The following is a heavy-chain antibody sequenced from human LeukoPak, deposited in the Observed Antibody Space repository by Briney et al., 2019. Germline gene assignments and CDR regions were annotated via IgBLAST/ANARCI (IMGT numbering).Heavy chain of an antibody. J-gene: IGHJ4*02. CDR1: GGSVSRSY. Sequence: PSETLSLTCTVSGGSVSRSYWNWIRQPPGKGPEWIGYIYDSGTTNYNPSLKSRATMSVDTSKNQFSLKVRSVTAADTAVYYCATGADLAKIRIWGQGTLVTVSS. D-gene: IGHD5-12*01. V-gene: IGHV4-59*02. CDR2: IYDSGTT. CDR3: ATGADLAKIRI.